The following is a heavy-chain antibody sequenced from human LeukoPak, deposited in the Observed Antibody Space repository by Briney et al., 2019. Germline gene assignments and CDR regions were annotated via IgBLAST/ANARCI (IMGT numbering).Heavy chain of an antibody. Sequence: EGSLRLSCAASGFTFSSYAMSWVCQAPGKGLEWVSAISGSGGSTYYADSVKGRFTISRDNSKNTLYLQMNSLRAEDTAVYYCAKEGFSSSWYYFDYWGQGTLVTVSS. CDR1: GFTFSSYA. CDR3: AKEGFSSSWYYFDY. V-gene: IGHV3-23*01. CDR2: ISGSGGST. J-gene: IGHJ4*02. D-gene: IGHD6-13*01.